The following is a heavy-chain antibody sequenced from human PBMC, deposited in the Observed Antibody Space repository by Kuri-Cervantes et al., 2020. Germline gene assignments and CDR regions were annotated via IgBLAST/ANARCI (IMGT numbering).Heavy chain of an antibody. CDR2: INSDGSST. D-gene: IGHD3-22*01. J-gene: IGHJ4*02. V-gene: IGHV3-74*01. CDR3: ARSPRYDSSGYRDYFDY. CDR1: GFTFSSYW. Sequence: GGSLRLSCAASGFTFSSYWMHWVRQAPGKGLVWVSRINSDGSSTSYADSVKGRFTISRDNAKNTLYLQMNSLRAEDTAVYYCARSPRYDSSGYRDYFDYWGQGTLVTVSS.